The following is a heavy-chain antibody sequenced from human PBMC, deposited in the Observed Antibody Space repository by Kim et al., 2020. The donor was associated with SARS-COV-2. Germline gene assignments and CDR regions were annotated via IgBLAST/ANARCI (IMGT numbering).Heavy chain of an antibody. CDR3: ASHNRGYCSSTSCPYYYYYGMDV. D-gene: IGHD2-2*01. CDR1: GGTFSSYA. CDR2: IIPIFGTA. J-gene: IGHJ6*02. V-gene: IGHV1-69*13. Sequence: SVKVSCKASGGTFSSYAISWVRQAPGQGLEWMGGIIPIFGTANYAQKFQGRVTITADESTSTAYMELSSLRSEDTAVYYCASHNRGYCSSTSCPYYYYYGMDVWGQGTTVTVSS.